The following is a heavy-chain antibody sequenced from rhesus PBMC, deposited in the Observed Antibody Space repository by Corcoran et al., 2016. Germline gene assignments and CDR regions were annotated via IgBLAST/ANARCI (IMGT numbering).Heavy chain of an antibody. V-gene: IGHV4-173*01. CDR2: IDNRGKT. CDR1: GGSISGYW. Sequence: QLQLQESGAGLVKPSETLSLTCAVSGGSISGYWWSWIRQPPGRGLAWIGRIDNRGKTNNNPALKSRVTISRDTSKNQLSLKLTSVTAADTAVYYCASSPFFDYWGQGLLVTVSS. J-gene: IGHJ4*01. CDR3: ASSPFFDY.